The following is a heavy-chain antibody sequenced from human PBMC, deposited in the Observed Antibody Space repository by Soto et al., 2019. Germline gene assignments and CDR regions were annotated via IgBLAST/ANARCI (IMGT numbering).Heavy chain of an antibody. CDR2: IIPIFGTA. Sequence: WKGAGGGNSIYAGGWRRMTNGQGLEWMGGIIPIFGTANYAQKFQGRVTITADESTSTAYMELSSLRSEDTAVYYCARVRGSLWFGEAYYYGMDVWGQGTTVTVSS. D-gene: IGHD3-10*01. CDR3: ARVRGSLWFGEAYYYGMDV. V-gene: IGHV1-69*01. CDR1: GGGNSIYA. J-gene: IGHJ6*02.